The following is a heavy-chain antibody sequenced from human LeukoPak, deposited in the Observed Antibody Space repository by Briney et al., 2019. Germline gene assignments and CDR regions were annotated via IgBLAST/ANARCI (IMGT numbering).Heavy chain of an antibody. J-gene: IGHJ5*02. CDR2: IKQDGSEK. D-gene: IGHD2-8*01. CDR1: GFTFSSYW. CDR3: ARIFYGNWFDP. Sequence: GGSLRLSCAASGFTFSSYWMSWVRQAPGKGLEWVANIKQDGSEKYYVDSVKGRFTISRDNAKDSLYLQMNSLRAEDTAVYYCARIFYGNWFDPWGQGTLVTVSS. V-gene: IGHV3-7*01.